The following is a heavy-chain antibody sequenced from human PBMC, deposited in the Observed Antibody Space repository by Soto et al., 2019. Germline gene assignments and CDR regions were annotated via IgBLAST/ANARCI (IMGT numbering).Heavy chain of an antibody. CDR1: GGSFSGYY. J-gene: IGHJ3*02. V-gene: IGHV4-34*01. CDR2: INHSGST. CDR3: ERWVTTIHNLIHTPHSHHNFDI. Sequence: QVQLQQWGAGLLKPSETLSLTCAVYGGSFSGYYWSWIRQPPGKGLEWIGEINHSGSTNYNPPLKRRLTLSEATSKNQFSLKLSSVSAADTVVYYCERWVTTIHNLIHTPHSHHNFDIWGQGTMVTVSS. D-gene: IGHD3-22*01.